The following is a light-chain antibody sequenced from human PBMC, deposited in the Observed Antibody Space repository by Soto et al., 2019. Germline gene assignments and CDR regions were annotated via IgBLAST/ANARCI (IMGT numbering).Light chain of an antibody. CDR1: QSISSW. CDR2: DAS. V-gene: IGKV1-5*01. J-gene: IGKJ1*01. CDR3: QQYNSYSQWT. Sequence: DIQITQSPSTLSASLGDRVTITCRASQSISSWLAWYQQKPGKAPKLLIYDASSLESGVPSRFSGSGSGTEFTLTISSLQPDDFATYYCQQYNSYSQWTFGQGTKVDIK.